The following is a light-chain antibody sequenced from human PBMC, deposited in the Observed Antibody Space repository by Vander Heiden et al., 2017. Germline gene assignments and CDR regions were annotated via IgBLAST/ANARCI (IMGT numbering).Light chain of an antibody. Sequence: NFMLTQPHSVSEHPGKTVTISCTRSSGSIASNYVQWYQQRPGSSPTTVIYEDNQRPSGVPDRFSGSIDSSSNSASLTISGLKTEDEADYYCQSYDSSYWVFGGGTKLTVL. CDR2: EDN. V-gene: IGLV6-57*01. CDR3: QSYDSSYWV. CDR1: SGSIASNY. J-gene: IGLJ3*02.